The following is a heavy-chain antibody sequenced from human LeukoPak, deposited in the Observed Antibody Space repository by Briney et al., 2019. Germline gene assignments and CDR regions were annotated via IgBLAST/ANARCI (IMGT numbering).Heavy chain of an antibody. CDR3: ARDSNYYDSSGYSGYFQH. Sequence: ASVKVSCKASGYTFTGYYMHWVRQAPGQGLEWMGWINPNSGGTNYAQKFQGRVTMTRDTSISTAYMELSRLRSDDTAVYYCARDSNYYDSSGYSGYFQHWGQGTLVTVSS. V-gene: IGHV1-2*02. CDR1: GYTFTGYY. CDR2: INPNSGGT. J-gene: IGHJ1*01. D-gene: IGHD3-22*01.